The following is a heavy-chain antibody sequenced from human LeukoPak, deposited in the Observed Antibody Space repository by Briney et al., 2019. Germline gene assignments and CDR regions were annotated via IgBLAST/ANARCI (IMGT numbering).Heavy chain of an antibody. CDR3: ARGIAVAGTILNYYGMDV. CDR1: GGTFSSYA. V-gene: IGHV1-18*01. CDR2: ISAYNGNT. J-gene: IGHJ6*02. Sequence: ASVKVSCKASGGTFSSYAISWVRQAPGQGLEWMGWISAYNGNTNYAQKLQGRVTMTTDTSTSTAYMELRSLRSDDTAVYYCARGIAVAGTILNYYGMDVWGQGTTVTVSS. D-gene: IGHD6-19*01.